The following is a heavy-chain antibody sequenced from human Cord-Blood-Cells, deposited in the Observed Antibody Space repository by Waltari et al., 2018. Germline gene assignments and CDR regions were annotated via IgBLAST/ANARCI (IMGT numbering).Heavy chain of an antibody. CDR1: GGSISSYY. D-gene: IGHD2-21*02. J-gene: IGHJ4*02. V-gene: IGHV4-59*01. CDR3: ARAEPTAILDY. Sequence: QVQLQEPGPGLGKPSGTLSLTSTVSGGSISSYYWSWIRRPPGKGLEWIGYIYYSGRTNYNPPLNSRVTISVDTSKNQFSLKLSSVTAADTAVYYCARAEPTAILDYWGQGTLVTVSS. CDR2: IYYSGRT.